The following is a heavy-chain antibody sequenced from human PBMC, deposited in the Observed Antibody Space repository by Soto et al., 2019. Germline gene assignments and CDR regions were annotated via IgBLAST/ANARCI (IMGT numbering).Heavy chain of an antibody. J-gene: IGHJ4*02. CDR1: GFTFSKSS. D-gene: IGHD6-19*01. CDR2: IVLIIDKA. V-gene: IGHV1-58*01. CDR3: ARDSSIAVAGTDSWYFDY. Sequence: GASVKVSCKTSGFTFSKSSVQWMRQARGQRLEWMGWIVLIIDKAKYAQKFQDRVTITTDKSTSTAYMELSSLRSEDTAVYYCARDSSIAVAGTDSWYFDYWGQGTLVTSPQ.